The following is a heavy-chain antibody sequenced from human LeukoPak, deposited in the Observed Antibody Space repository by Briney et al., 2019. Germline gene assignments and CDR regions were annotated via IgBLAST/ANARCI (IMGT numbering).Heavy chain of an antibody. CDR3: ARTLLYDKRDYYRHFDY. Sequence: PGTSLRVSCAASGFTFTSYCMHWVRQAPGKGLEWVAFMWYYGSNKYYADSVKGRFTISRDNATNSLYMQMNSLRAGDTAVYYCARTLLYDKRDYYRHFDYWGQGTLVTVSS. J-gene: IGHJ4*02. D-gene: IGHD3-22*01. CDR2: MWYYGSNK. CDR1: GFTFTSYC. V-gene: IGHV3-33*03.